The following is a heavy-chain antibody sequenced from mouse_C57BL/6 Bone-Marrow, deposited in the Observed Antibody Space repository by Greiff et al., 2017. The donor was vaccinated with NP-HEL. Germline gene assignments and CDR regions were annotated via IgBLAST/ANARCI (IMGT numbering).Heavy chain of an antibody. CDR2: IDPADSFT. CDR1: GYTFTSYW. Sequence: VQLQQPGAELVMPGASVKLSCKASGYTFTSYWMHWVKQRPGQGLEWIGDIDPADSFTNYNEKFKGKSTLTVDNSSSTAYMQLSSLTSEDSAVYYGARYGSDWDFDYWGKGTTVTVSS. D-gene: IGHD1-1*01. J-gene: IGHJ1*03. V-gene: IGHV1-69*01. CDR3: ARYGSDWDFDY.